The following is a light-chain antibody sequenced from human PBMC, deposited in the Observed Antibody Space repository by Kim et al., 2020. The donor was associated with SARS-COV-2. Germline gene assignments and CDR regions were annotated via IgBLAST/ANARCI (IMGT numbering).Light chain of an antibody. V-gene: IGLV4-69*01. CDR3: QTWGTGSCV. Sequence: QLVLTQSPSASASLGASVKLTCTLSSGHSSYAIAWHQQQPEKGPRYLMKLNSDGRHSKGDGIPDRFSGSSSGAERYLTISNLQSEDEADYYCQTWGTGSCVFGGGTQLTVL. J-gene: IGLJ3*02. CDR1: SGHSSYA. CDR2: LNSDGRH.